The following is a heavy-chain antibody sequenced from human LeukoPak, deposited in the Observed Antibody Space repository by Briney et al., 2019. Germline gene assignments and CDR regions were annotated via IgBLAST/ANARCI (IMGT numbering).Heavy chain of an antibody. Sequence: GESLQISCKGSGYSFTSYWIGWVRPMPGKGLEWMGIIYPGDSDTRYSPSFQGQVTTSADKSISTAYLQWSSLKASDTAMYYCARAYYYDSSTYWGAFDIWGQGTMVTVSS. CDR2: IYPGDSDT. CDR3: ARAYYYDSSTYWGAFDI. V-gene: IGHV5-51*01. CDR1: GYSFTSYW. J-gene: IGHJ3*02. D-gene: IGHD3-22*01.